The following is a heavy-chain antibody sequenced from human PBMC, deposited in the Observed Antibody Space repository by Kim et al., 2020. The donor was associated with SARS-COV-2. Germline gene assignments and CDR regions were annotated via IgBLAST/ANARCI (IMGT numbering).Heavy chain of an antibody. CDR1: GFTFSSSA. J-gene: IGHJ4*02. D-gene: IGHD2-2*01. V-gene: IGHV3-23*01. CDR2: ISDSGNSI. CDR3: AQAQYGSFDY. Sequence: GGSLRLSCAASGFTFSSSAMNWVRQPPGQGLEWVSRISDSGNSIHYADSVKGRFTISRDNSKNTLYLQINSLRAEDTAVYYCAQAQYGSFDYWGQGTLVTVSS.